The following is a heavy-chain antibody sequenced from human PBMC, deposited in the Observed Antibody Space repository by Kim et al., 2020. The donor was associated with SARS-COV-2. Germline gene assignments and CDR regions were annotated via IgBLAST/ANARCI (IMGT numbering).Heavy chain of an antibody. CDR3: AKDRDMDDYVWGSYRPNLGPDY. J-gene: IGHJ4*02. CDR1: GFTFSSYG. V-gene: IGHV3-30*18. CDR2: ISYDGSNK. Sequence: GGSLRLSCAASGFTFSSYGMHWVRQAPGKGLEWVAVISYDGSNKYYADSVKGRFTISRDNSKNTLYLQMNSLRAEDTAVYYCAKDRDMDDYVWGSYRPNLGPDYWGQGTLVTVSS. D-gene: IGHD3-16*02.